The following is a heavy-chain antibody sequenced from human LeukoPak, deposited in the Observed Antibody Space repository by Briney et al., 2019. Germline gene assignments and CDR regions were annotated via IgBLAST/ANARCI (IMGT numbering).Heavy chain of an antibody. Sequence: GGSLRLSCAASRFTFSSYSMNWVRQAPGKGLEWVSSISSSSSYIYYADSVKGRFTISRDNAKNSLYLQMNSLRAEDTAVYYCARGRNRTPFDYWGQGTLVTVSS. J-gene: IGHJ4*02. V-gene: IGHV3-21*01. CDR3: ARGRNRTPFDY. D-gene: IGHD1-14*01. CDR1: RFTFSSYS. CDR2: ISSSSSYI.